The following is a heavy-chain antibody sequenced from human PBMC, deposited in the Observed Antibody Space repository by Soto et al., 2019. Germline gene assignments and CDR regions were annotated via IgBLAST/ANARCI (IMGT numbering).Heavy chain of an antibody. J-gene: IGHJ4*02. CDR3: AREHGYSYSFDY. V-gene: IGHV3-33*01. Sequence: GGSLRLSCAASGFTFSSYGMHWVRQAPGKGLEWVAVIWYDGSNKYYADSVKGRFTISRDNSKNTLYLQMNSLRAEDTAVYYCAREHGYSYSFDYWGQGTLVTVSS. CDR1: GFTFSSYG. D-gene: IGHD5-18*01. CDR2: IWYDGSNK.